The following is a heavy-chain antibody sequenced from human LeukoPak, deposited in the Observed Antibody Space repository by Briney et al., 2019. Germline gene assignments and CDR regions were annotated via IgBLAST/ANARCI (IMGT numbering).Heavy chain of an antibody. J-gene: IGHJ4*02. CDR2: ISGSGGST. V-gene: IGHV3-23*01. CDR1: GFTFSTYA. Sequence: GGSLRLSCAASGFTFSTYAMSWVRQAPGKGREWVSAISGSGGSTYYADSVKGRFTISRDNSKNTLYLQMNSLRFEDTGLYYCAKDHDAAGPFDSWGQGTLVTVSS. D-gene: IGHD2-2*01. CDR3: AKDHDAAGPFDS.